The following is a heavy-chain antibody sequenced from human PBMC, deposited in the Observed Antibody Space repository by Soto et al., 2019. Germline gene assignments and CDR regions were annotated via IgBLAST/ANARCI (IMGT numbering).Heavy chain of an antibody. CDR1: GFTFSNAW. D-gene: IGHD2-2*01. J-gene: IGHJ4*02. CDR3: TTLYIVVVPAAYYFDY. CDR2: IKSKTDGGTT. V-gene: IGHV3-15*01. Sequence: GGSLRLSCAASGFTFSNAWMSWVRQAPGKGLEWVGRIKSKTDGGTTDYAAPVKGRFTISRDDSKNTLYLQMNSLKTEDTAVYYCTTLYIVVVPAAYYFDYWGQGTLVTVSS.